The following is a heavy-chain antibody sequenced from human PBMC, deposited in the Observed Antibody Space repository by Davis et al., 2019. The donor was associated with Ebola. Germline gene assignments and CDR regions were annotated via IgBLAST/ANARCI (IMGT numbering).Heavy chain of an antibody. CDR1: GFTFSSYW. J-gene: IGHJ4*02. Sequence: GGSLRLSCAASGFTFSSYWMSWVRQAPGKGLEWVANIKQDGSETYYVDSVKGRFTISRDNAKNSLYLQMNSLRAEDTAVYYCARERWLRGYYFDYWGQGTLVTVSS. V-gene: IGHV3-7*03. D-gene: IGHD5-12*01. CDR3: ARERWLRGYYFDY. CDR2: IKQDGSET.